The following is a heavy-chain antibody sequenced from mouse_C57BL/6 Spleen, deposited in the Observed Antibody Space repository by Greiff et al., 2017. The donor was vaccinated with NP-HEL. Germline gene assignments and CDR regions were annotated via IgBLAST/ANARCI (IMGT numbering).Heavy chain of an antibody. V-gene: IGHV1-59*01. CDR2: IDPSDSYT. J-gene: IGHJ3*01. CDR1: GYTFTSYW. Sequence: VQLQQPGAELVRPGPSVKLSCKASGYTFTSYWMHWVKQRPGQGLEWIGVIDPSDSYTNYNQKFKGKATLTVDTSSSTAYMQLSSLTSEDSAVYYCARDYSGFAYWGQGTLVTVSA. D-gene: IGHD2-12*01. CDR3: ARDYSGFAY.